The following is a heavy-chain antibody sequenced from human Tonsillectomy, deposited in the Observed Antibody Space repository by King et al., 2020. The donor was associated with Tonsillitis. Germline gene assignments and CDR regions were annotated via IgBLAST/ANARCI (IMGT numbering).Heavy chain of an antibody. CDR1: GFIFSSYG. CDR2: ISYDGSNK. Sequence: VQLVESGGGVVQPGKSLRLSCAASGFIFSSYGMHWVRQAPGKGLEWEAVISYDGSNKYYADSVKGRFTISRDNSKNTLYLQMNSLRAEDTAVYYCAKGSGGYPHSFDYWGQGTLVTVSS. D-gene: IGHD3-10*01. J-gene: IGHJ4*02. V-gene: IGHV3-30*18. CDR3: AKGSGGYPHSFDY.